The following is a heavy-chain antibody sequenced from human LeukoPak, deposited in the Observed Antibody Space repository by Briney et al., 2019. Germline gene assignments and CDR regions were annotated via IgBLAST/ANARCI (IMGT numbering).Heavy chain of an antibody. J-gene: IGHJ4*02. V-gene: IGHV3-64D*06. CDR3: VKLGPSKYNWNYEGDY. CDR1: GFTFSSYA. Sequence: PGGSLRLSRSASGFTFSSYAMHWVRQAPGKGLEYVSAISSNGGSTYYADSVKGRFTISRDNSKNTLYPQMSSLRAEDTAVYYCVKLGPSKYNWNYEGDYWGQGTLVTVSS. D-gene: IGHD1-7*01. CDR2: ISSNGGST.